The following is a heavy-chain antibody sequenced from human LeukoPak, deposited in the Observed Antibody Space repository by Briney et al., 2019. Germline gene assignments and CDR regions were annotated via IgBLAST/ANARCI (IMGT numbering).Heavy chain of an antibody. D-gene: IGHD6-19*01. CDR1: GYTLTELS. CDR2: ISTYNGDT. V-gene: IGHV1-18*01. Sequence: ASVKVSCKVSGYTLTELSMHWVRQAPGKGLEWMAWISTYNGDTNYAQKFQGRVTLTTDTSTSTVFMELRNLNTDDTAVYYCARDPSNTSGRNLFFDYWGQGTLVTVSS. J-gene: IGHJ4*02. CDR3: ARDPSNTSGRNLFFDY.